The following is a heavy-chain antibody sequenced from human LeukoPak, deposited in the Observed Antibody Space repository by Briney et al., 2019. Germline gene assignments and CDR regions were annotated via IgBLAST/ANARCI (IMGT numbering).Heavy chain of an antibody. CDR1: GFTFSSYA. CDR3: ARDIVVVNY. CDR2: ISGSGGST. Sequence: GGSLRLSCAASGFTFSSYAMRWVRQAPGKGLEWVSAISGSGGSTYYADSVKGRFTISRDNSKNTLHLQMNSLRAEDTAVYYCARDIVVVNYWGQGTLVTVSS. J-gene: IGHJ4*02. D-gene: IGHD2-2*01. V-gene: IGHV3-23*01.